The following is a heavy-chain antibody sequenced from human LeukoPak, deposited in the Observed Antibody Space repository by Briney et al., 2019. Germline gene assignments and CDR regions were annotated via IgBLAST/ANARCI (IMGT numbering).Heavy chain of an antibody. CDR2: FSRTAGNT. CDR1: GFTFSTYA. D-gene: IGHD3-10*01. Sequence: PGGSLRLSCAASGFTFSTYAMTWVRQAPGKGLEWVSTFSRTAGNTYYADSVKGRFTISRDTSKNTLYVQMNSLRAEDTAVYYCTKHHDSGSYYDYWGQGTLVTVSS. V-gene: IGHV3-23*01. CDR3: TKHHDSGSYYDY. J-gene: IGHJ4*02.